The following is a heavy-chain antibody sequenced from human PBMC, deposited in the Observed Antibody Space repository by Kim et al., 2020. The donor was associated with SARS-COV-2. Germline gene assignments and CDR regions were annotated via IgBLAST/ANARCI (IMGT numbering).Heavy chain of an antibody. CDR3: ARQRAVDS. CDR1: GFTFSDYT. V-gene: IGHV3-11*01. J-gene: IGHJ4*02. Sequence: GGSLRLSCAASGFTFSDYTMSWIRQAPGKGLEWVSYITNGGSTIHYADSVKGRFTISRDNAKNSLYLQMNSLRAEDTAVYYCARQRAVDSWGQGTLVTVSS. CDR2: ITNGGSTI.